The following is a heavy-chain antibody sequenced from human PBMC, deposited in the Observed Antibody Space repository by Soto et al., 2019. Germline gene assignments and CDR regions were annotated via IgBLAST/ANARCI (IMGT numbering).Heavy chain of an antibody. CDR1: GNTFASHG. V-gene: IGHV1-18*01. CDR3: ARVDPRGVAVVRDY. D-gene: IGHD3-10*01. CDR2: ISGFNGQT. Sequence: QVQLVQSGPEVKKPGASVKVSCKASGNTFASHGFSWVRQAPGQGLEWMGWISGFNGQTNYALKFQGRVTLTPHTSTRTAYMELRSLRSDDTAVYFCARVDPRGVAVVRDYWGQGTLVTVSS. J-gene: IGHJ4*02.